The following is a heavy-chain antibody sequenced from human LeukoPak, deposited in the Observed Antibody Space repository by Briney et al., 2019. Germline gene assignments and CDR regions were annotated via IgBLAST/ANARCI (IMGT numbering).Heavy chain of an antibody. CDR1: GGSISSYY. Sequence: SETLSLTCTVSGGSISSYYWSWIRQPPGKGLEWIGYIYYSGSTNYNPSLKSRVTISVDTSKNQVSLKLSSVTAADTAVYYCAGYYDSFFHYWGQRTLVTVSS. J-gene: IGHJ4*02. CDR3: AGYYDSFFHY. CDR2: IYYSGST. D-gene: IGHD3-22*01. V-gene: IGHV4-59*01.